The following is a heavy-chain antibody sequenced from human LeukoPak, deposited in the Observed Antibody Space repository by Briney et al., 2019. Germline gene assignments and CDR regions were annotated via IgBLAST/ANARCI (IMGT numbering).Heavy chain of an antibody. CDR2: ISGSGGST. V-gene: IGHV3-23*01. J-gene: IGHJ6*02. CDR1: GFTLSSYA. D-gene: IGHD3-22*01. Sequence: GGSLSLSCAASGFTLSSYATSWVRPPPGGGLEWVSGISGSGGSTYYADSVKGRFTISRDNSKNTLYLQMNSLRAEDTAVYYCAKDGYYDSSGYYESNYYYGMDVWGQGTTVTVSS. CDR3: AKDGYYDSSGYYESNYYYGMDV.